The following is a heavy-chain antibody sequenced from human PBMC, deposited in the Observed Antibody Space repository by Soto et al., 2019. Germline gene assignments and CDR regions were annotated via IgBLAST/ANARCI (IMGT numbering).Heavy chain of an antibody. D-gene: IGHD3-22*01. J-gene: IGHJ5*02. CDR2: ISSSGSTI. CDR1: GFTFSDYY. V-gene: IGHV3-11*01. Sequence: GSLRLSCAASGFTFSDYYMSWIRQAPGKGLEWVSYISSSGSTIYYADSVKGRFTISRDNAKNSLYLQMNSLRAEDTAVYYCARVRDITMIVAPWGQGTLVTVSS. CDR3: ARVRDITMIVAP.